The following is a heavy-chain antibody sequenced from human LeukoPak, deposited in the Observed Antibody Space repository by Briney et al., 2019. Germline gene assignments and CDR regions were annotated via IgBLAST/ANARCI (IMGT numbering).Heavy chain of an antibody. V-gene: IGHV1-24*01. CDR3: ASLNYYGSGSYYNYWFDP. CDR2: FDPEDGET. Sequence: ASVTVSCKVSGYTLTELSMHWVRQAPGKGLEWMGGFDPEDGETIYAQKFQGRVTMTEDTSTDTAYMELRSLRSEDTAVYYCASLNYYGSGSYYNYWFDPWGQGTLVTVSS. J-gene: IGHJ5*02. CDR1: GYTLTELS. D-gene: IGHD3-10*01.